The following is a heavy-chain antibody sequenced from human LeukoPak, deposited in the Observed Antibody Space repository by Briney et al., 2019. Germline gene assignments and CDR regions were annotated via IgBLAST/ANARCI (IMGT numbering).Heavy chain of an antibody. CDR1: GGSISSYY. D-gene: IGHD3-10*01. CDR3: ARYSLRRVRGVIGAFDI. J-gene: IGHJ3*02. V-gene: IGHV4-59*08. CDR2: IYYSGST. Sequence: SETLSLTCTVSGGSISSYYWSWIRQPPGKGLEWIGYIYYSGSTNYNPSLKSRVTISVDTSKNQFSLKLSSVTAADTAVYYCARYSLRRVRGVIGAFDICGQGTMVTVSS.